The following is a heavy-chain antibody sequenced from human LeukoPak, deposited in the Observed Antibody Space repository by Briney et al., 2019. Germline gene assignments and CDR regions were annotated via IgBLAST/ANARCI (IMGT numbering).Heavy chain of an antibody. Sequence: SETLSLTCAVYGGSFSGYYWSWIRQPPGKGLEWIGEINHSGGTNYNPSLKSRVTISVDTSKNQFSLKLSSVTAADTAVYYCARGYDSSGYYPNFDYWGQGTLVTVSS. D-gene: IGHD3-22*01. J-gene: IGHJ4*02. V-gene: IGHV4-34*01. CDR3: ARGYDSSGYYPNFDY. CDR1: GGSFSGYY. CDR2: INHSGGT.